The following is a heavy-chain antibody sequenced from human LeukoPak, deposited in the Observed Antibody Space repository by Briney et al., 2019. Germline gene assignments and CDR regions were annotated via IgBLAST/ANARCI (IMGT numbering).Heavy chain of an antibody. CDR3: ARVIYSGWQGELSD. CDR2: INSDGSTT. J-gene: IGHJ4*02. V-gene: IGHV3-74*01. CDR1: GFTFSGYL. Sequence: GGPLRLSCAASGFTFSGYLMHWVRQAPGKGLVWVSRINSDGSTTSYADSVMGRFTIPRDNAKNTLYLQMNSLRAEDTAVYYCARVIYSGWQGELSDWGQGTLVTVSS. D-gene: IGHD6-19*01.